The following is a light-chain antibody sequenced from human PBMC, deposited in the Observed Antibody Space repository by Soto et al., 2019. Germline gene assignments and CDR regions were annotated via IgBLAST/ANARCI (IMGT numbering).Light chain of an antibody. J-gene: IGKJ4*01. CDR1: QSVSYN. Sequence: ETVMTQSPATLSVSPGERATLSCRASQSVSYNLAWYQQKPGQAPRLLIYAASSRATDVPARFSGSGSGTRFTLTISSLQSEDFAVYYCQQYNQWPPRTFGGVTKVDIK. CDR2: AAS. V-gene: IGKV3D-15*01. CDR3: QQYNQWPPRT.